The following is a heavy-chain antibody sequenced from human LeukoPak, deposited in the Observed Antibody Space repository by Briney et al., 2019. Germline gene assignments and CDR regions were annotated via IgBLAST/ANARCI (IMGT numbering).Heavy chain of an antibody. Sequence: RASVKVSCKTSGYTFTRNYIHWVQQAPGQGPEWMGWINPNSGDTNYAQKFQGSVTMTRDTSISTAYMELIRLRFDDTAVYYCAVWAGHVNFWSGPLDYWGQGTLVTVSS. J-gene: IGHJ4*02. D-gene: IGHD3-3*01. CDR1: GYTFTRNY. V-gene: IGHV1-2*02. CDR2: INPNSGDT. CDR3: AVWAGHVNFWSGPLDY.